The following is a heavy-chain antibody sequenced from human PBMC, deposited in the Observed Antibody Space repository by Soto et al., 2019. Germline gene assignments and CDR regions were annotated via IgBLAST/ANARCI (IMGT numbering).Heavy chain of an antibody. CDR2: ISSNGGST. Sequence: GGSLRLSCSASGFTFSSYAMHWVRQAPGKGLEYISAISSNGGSTYYADSVKGRFTISRDNSRNTLYLQMSSLRAEDTAVYYCVKDFGSSSWFRNDAFDIWGQGTMVTVSS. V-gene: IGHV3-64D*06. D-gene: IGHD6-13*01. J-gene: IGHJ3*02. CDR3: VKDFGSSSWFRNDAFDI. CDR1: GFTFSSYA.